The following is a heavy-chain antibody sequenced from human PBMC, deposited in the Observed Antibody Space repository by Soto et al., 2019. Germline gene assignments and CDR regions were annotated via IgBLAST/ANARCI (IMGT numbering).Heavy chain of an antibody. D-gene: IGHD2-2*01. Sequence: PSETLSITCTVSGCSISSGDYYWSWIRQPPGKGLEWIGYIYYSGSTSYNASLKSRTSISADPSNNQFSLKLHSLTAADTAVYFCGTMPIVVEPAPMDVWGPGTSVTVSS. J-gene: IGHJ6*02. V-gene: IGHV4-30-4*01. CDR3: GTMPIVVEPAPMDV. CDR1: GCSISSGDYY. CDR2: IYYSGST.